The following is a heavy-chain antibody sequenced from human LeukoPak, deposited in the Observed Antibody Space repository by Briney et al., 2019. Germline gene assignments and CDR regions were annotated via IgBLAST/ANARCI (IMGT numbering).Heavy chain of an antibody. CDR1: GYSISSGYY. CDR2: IYHSGST. Sequence: PSETLSLTCTVSGYSISSGYYWGWIRQPPGKGLEWIGSIYHSGSTDYNPSLKSRVTISVDTSKNQFSLKLSSVTAADTAVYYCARPRGTAFDYWGQGTLVTVSS. V-gene: IGHV4-38-2*02. CDR3: ARPRGTAFDY. J-gene: IGHJ4*02. D-gene: IGHD1-1*01.